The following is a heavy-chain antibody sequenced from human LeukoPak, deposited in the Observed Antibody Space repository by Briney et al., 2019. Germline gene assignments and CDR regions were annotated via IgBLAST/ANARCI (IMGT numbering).Heavy chain of an antibody. CDR3: TREARTSIVGAPSRY. V-gene: IGHV3-49*03. CDR2: IRSKAYGGTT. CDR1: GFTFGDYA. D-gene: IGHD1-26*01. Sequence: GGSLRLSCTASGFTFGDYAMSWFRQAPGKGLEWVGFIRSKAYGGTTEYAASVKGRFTISRDDSKSIACLQMNSLKTEDTAVYYCTREARTSIVGAPSRYWGQGTLVTVSS. J-gene: IGHJ4*02.